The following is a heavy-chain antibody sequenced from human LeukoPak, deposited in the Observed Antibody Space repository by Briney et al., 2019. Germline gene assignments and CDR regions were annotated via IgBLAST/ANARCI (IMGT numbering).Heavy chain of an antibody. V-gene: IGHV1-8*01. CDR2: ISGYNGNT. J-gene: IGHJ2*01. D-gene: IGHD5-12*01. Sequence: ASVKVSCKASGYTFTSYDINWVRQATGQGLEWMGWISGYNGNTNYTQKFQGRVTMTRNTSISTAYMELSSLRSEDTAVYYCARGRGYSGYDSQPSVWYFDLWGRGTLVTVSS. CDR3: ARGRGYSGYDSQPSVWYFDL. CDR1: GYTFTSYD.